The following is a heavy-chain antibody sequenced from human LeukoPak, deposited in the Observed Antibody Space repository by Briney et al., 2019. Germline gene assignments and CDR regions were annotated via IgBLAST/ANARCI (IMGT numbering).Heavy chain of an antibody. J-gene: IGHJ4*02. V-gene: IGHV5-10-1*01. Sequence: GESLRISCTGSGYSFTNYWISWVRQMPGKGLEWMGRIDPSDSYTNYSPSFQGLVTMSADKSISTAYLQWRSLKASDTAMYYCARRQRFSLDDYWGQGTLVTVSS. CDR3: ARRQRFSLDDY. D-gene: IGHD3-3*01. CDR2: IDPSDSYT. CDR1: GYSFTNYW.